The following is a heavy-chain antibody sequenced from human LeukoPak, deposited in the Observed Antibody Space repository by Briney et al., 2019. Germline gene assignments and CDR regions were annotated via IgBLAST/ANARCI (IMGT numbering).Heavy chain of an antibody. CDR2: IIPIFGTA. CDR1: GGTFSSYA. CDR3: ARAVIAAAGLLYYFDY. Sequence: ASVKVSCKASGGTFSSYAISWVRQAPGQGLEWMGGIIPIFGTANYAQKFQGRVTITADESTSTAYMELSSLRSEDTAVYYCARAVIAAAGLLYYFDYWGQGTLVTVSS. J-gene: IGHJ4*02. D-gene: IGHD6-13*01. V-gene: IGHV1-69*13.